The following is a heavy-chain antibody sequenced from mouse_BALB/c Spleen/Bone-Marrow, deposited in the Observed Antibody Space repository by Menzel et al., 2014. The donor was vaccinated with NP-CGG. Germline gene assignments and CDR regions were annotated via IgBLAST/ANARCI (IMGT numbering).Heavy chain of an antibody. J-gene: IGHJ4*01. CDR3: ARRGLRREAYYAMDY. V-gene: IGHV4-1*02. CDR2: INPDSSTI. CDR1: GFDFSRYW. Sequence: EVQLVESGGGLVQPGGSLKLSCAASGFDFSRYWMSWVRQAPGKRLEWIGEINPDSSTINYTPSLKDKFIISRDNAKNTLYLQMSKVRSEDTALYYCARRGLRREAYYAMDYWGQGTSVTVSS. D-gene: IGHD2-4*01.